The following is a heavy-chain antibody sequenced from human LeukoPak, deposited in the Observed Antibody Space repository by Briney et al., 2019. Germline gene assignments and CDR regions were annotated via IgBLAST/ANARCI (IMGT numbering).Heavy chain of an antibody. V-gene: IGHV3-30-3*01. Sequence: GGSLRLSCAASGFTFNSYSMHWVRQAPGKGLEWVAVISYDGSNAYYADSVKGRFTISRDNSKNTLYLQVNSLRAEDTAVYYCARESTVVVTATDAFDIWGQGTMVTVSS. CDR2: ISYDGSNA. D-gene: IGHD2-21*02. CDR1: GFTFNSYS. J-gene: IGHJ3*02. CDR3: ARESTVVVTATDAFDI.